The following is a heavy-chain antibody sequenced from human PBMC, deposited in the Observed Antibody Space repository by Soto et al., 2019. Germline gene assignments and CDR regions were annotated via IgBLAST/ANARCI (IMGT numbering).Heavy chain of an antibody. V-gene: IGHV3-30*03. CDR2: ISYDGSSK. D-gene: IGHD1-1*01. CDR3: AFNWNDIYYMDV. J-gene: IGHJ6*03. CDR1: GFTFSSYL. Sequence: QVQLVESGGGVVQPGKSLRLSCAASGFTFSSYLMHWVHQAPGTGLEWVALISYDGSSKNYADSVKGRFTVSRDNSKNTLYLQMNSLRAEDTALYYCAFNWNDIYYMDVWGKGTTVTVSS.